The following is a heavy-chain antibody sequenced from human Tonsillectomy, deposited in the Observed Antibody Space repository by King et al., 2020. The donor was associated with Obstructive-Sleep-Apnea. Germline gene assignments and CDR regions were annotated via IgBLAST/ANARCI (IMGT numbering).Heavy chain of an antibody. CDR1: GFTFSSYA. V-gene: IGHV3-23*04. CDR3: AKDRRSPRDYSNWGFDY. Sequence: DVQLVESGGGLVQPGGSLRLSCAASGFTFSSYALTWVRQAPGTGLEWVSAISGSGGSTYYADSVKGRFTISRDNSKNTLYLQMNSLRAEDTAVYYCAKDRRSPRDYSNWGFDYWGQGTLVTVSS. CDR2: ISGSGGST. D-gene: IGHD4-11*01. J-gene: IGHJ4*02.